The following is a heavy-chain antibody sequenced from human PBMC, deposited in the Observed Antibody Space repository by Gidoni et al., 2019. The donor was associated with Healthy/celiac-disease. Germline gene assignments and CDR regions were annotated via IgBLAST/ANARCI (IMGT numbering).Heavy chain of an antibody. V-gene: IGHV3-48*02. CDR1: GFTFSSYS. CDR2: ISSSSSSI. Sequence: EVQLVESGGGSVQPGGSLRLSCAGSGFTFSSYSMNWVRQAPGKGLEWVSYISSSSSSIYYADSVKGRFTISRNNAKNSLYLQMNSLRDEDTAVFYCARDIAGWYDSSGFDYWGQGTLVTVSS. CDR3: ARDIAGWYDSSGFDY. D-gene: IGHD3-22*01. J-gene: IGHJ4*02.